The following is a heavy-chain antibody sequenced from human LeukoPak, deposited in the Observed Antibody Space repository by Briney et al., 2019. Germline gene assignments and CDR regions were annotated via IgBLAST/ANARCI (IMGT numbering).Heavy chain of an antibody. CDR3: ARVDYGAYASFDI. J-gene: IGHJ3*02. Sequence: PGGSLRLSCAASGFTFSSYEMNWVRQAPGKGLEWVSYISSSGSDIYHADSVKGRFTISRDNAKNSLYLQMNSLRAKDTAVYYCARVDYGAYASFDIWGQGTMVTVSS. CDR1: GFTFSSYE. CDR2: ISSSGSDI. V-gene: IGHV3-48*03. D-gene: IGHD4-17*01.